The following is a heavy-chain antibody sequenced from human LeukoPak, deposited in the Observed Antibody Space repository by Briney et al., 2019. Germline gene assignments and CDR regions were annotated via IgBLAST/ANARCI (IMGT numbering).Heavy chain of an antibody. CDR3: ARRSLGYYAVMDV. Sequence: KPSETLSLTCAVYGGSFSGYYWSWIRQPPGKELEWIGEINHSGSTNYNPSLKSRVTISVDTSKKQFSLKLSSVTAADTAVYYCARRSLGYYAVMDVWGQGTTVTVSS. J-gene: IGHJ6*02. CDR1: GGSFSGYY. CDR2: INHSGST. D-gene: IGHD2-15*01. V-gene: IGHV4-34*01.